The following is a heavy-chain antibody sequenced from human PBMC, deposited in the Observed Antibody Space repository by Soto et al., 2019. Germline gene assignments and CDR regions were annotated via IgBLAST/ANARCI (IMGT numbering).Heavy chain of an antibody. CDR1: GFTVSSFG. CDR3: VKDMGQAAVGIRYPYGLDV. D-gene: IGHD6-13*01. J-gene: IGHJ6*02. CDR2: LSSNGIGT. Sequence: GGSLRLFCSGSGFTVSSFGMHWVRQSPGKGLEHVSTLSSNGIGTYYADSVKGRFTFSRDTSKNTLYLQMSSLRTEDTAVYYCVKDMGQAAVGIRYPYGLDVWGLGTTVTVSS. V-gene: IGHV3-64D*06.